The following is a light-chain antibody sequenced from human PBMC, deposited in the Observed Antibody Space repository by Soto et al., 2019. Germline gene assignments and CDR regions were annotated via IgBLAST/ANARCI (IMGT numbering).Light chain of an antibody. CDR1: QSVSTN. V-gene: IGKV3-15*01. Sequence: EIVMTQSPGTLSVSPWERATLSCRASQSVSTNQLAWYQQKPGQAPRLLIYGASTRATGIPARFSGSGSGTEFTLTISSLQSEDFAVYYCQQYNNWPQTFGQGTKVDIK. CDR2: GAS. J-gene: IGKJ1*01. CDR3: QQYNNWPQT.